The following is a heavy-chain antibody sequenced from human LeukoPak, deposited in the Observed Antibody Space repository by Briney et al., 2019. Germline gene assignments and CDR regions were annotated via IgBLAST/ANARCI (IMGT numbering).Heavy chain of an antibody. J-gene: IGHJ4*02. CDR3: ASAEPRGIIWYPY. D-gene: IGHD6-13*01. V-gene: IGHV4-4*02. Sequence: SGTLSLTCAVSGAPTSSNNWWWSWVRQPPGKGLEWIGEIYHSGSTNYNPSLKSRVTMSVDKSKNQFSLKLSSVTAADTAVYYCASAEPRGIIWYPYWGQGTLVTVSS. CDR1: GAPTSSNNW. CDR2: IYHSGST.